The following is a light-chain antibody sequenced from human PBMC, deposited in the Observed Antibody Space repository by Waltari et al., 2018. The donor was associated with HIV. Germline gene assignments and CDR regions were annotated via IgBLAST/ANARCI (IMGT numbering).Light chain of an antibody. CDR2: GAS. CDR1: QDVSDS. V-gene: IGKV1-8*01. CDR3: QQYFDFPPT. J-gene: IGKJ3*01. Sequence: AIRMTQSPISLSASIGDKVTITCRASQDVSDSLAWYQKRPGKAPRLIIFGASTLQCGCPSRFSGSRSGLDFTLTIGCLQSEYFATYYCQQYFDFPPTFGAGTKVDF.